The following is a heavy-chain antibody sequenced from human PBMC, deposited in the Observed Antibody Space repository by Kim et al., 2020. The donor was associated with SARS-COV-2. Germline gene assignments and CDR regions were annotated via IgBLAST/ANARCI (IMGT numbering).Heavy chain of an antibody. CDR2: INPNSGGT. D-gene: IGHD3-9*01. V-gene: IGHV1-2*05. J-gene: IGHJ4*02. Sequence: ASVKVSCKASGYTFTGYYMHWVRQAPGQGLEWMGRINPNSGGTNYAQKFQGRVTMTRDTSISTAYMELSRLRSDDTVVYYCARAQIYYDILTGYQSYYFDYWGQGTLVTVSS. CDR1: GYTFTGYY. CDR3: ARAQIYYDILTGYQSYYFDY.